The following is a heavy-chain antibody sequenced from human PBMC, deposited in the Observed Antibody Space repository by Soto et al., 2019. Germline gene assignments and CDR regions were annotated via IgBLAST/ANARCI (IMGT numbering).Heavy chain of an antibody. V-gene: IGHV4-61*01. J-gene: IGHJ5*02. CDR2: IFFNGNT. Sequence: QVQLQESGPGLVKPSETLSLNCTVSGASVTSGSYYWSWIRQPPGKGLEWVGYIFFNGNTNYNPTLKNRVTISLDTSKNQFSLKLTSVTTADTAVYYSVRVAGIWFGELSVDPWGQGTLVTVSS. CDR1: GASVTSGSYY. D-gene: IGHD3-10*01. CDR3: VRVAGIWFGELSVDP.